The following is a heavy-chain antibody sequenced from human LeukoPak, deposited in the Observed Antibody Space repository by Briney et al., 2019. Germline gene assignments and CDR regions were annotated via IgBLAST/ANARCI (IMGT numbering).Heavy chain of an antibody. J-gene: IGHJ4*02. CDR1: GSTFTSSG. Sequence: GAPGKVSCTASGSTFTSSGISWVRQAPGQGLEWMGWISAYNGNTNYAPTLQGSVTMTTDTSKSTAYMELRSLRSDDTAVYYCARDAFGGNPRFRLGYWGQGTLVTVSS. D-gene: IGHD4-23*01. CDR3: ARDAFGGNPRFRLGY. CDR2: ISAYNGNT. V-gene: IGHV1-18*01.